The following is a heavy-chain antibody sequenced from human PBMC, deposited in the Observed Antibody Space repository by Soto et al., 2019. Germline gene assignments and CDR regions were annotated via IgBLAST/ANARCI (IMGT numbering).Heavy chain of an antibody. V-gene: IGHV4-34*01. Sequence: QVQLQQWGAGPLRPLETLSLTCGVSGGSFSGHYWAWIRQSPGKGLEWIGEINDRGSINYNPSLKSRVSISVDTSKNHYSLNLRSVTAADTAVYYCARESYDILTGPPWVWYFDLWGRGTLVTVSS. CDR3: ARESYDILTGPPWVWYFDL. CDR1: GGSFSGHY. D-gene: IGHD3-9*01. J-gene: IGHJ2*01. CDR2: INDRGSI.